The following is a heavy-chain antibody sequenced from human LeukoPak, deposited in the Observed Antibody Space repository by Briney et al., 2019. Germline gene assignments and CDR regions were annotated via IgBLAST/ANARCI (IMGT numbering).Heavy chain of an antibody. J-gene: IGHJ4*02. CDR1: GFAFDEHG. CDR2: INWRGGST. V-gene: IGHV3-20*04. CDR3: ARAPITSPFYFDY. D-gene: IGHD2-2*01. Sequence: GGSLRLSCTASGFAFDEHGMSWVRHVPGKGLEWVSGINWRGGSTVYADPLRGRFTISRDNAKNSLYLQMDSLRAEDTALYYCARAPITSPFYFDYWGQGTLVTVSS.